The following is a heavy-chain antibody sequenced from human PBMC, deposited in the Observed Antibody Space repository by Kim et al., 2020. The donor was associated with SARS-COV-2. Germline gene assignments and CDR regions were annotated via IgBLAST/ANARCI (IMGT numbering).Heavy chain of an antibody. V-gene: IGHV3-30*18. CDR1: GFTFSSYG. CDR3: AKGGTVEWLSSHYYFDY. CDR2: ISYDGSNK. D-gene: IGHD3-3*01. J-gene: IGHJ4*02. Sequence: GGSLRLSCAASGFTFSSYGMHWVRQAPGKGLEWVAVISYDGSNKYYADSVKGRFTISRDNSKNTLYLQMNSLRAEDTAVYYCAKGGTVEWLSSHYYFDYWGQGTLVTVSS.